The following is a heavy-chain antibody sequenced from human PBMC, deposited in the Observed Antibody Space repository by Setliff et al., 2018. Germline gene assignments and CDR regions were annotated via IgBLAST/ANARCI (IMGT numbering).Heavy chain of an antibody. CDR3: AHSTTFDLHHDY. CDR2: IYTSGSI. V-gene: IGHV4-4*08. J-gene: IGHJ4*02. Sequence: SETLSLTCNVFGGSISGYYWNWIRQPPGKGLEWIGNIYTSGSIKYNPSLRSRDTISVDTSKNQFSLRLTSATAADTAVYFCAHSTTFDLHHDYWGQGALVTVSS. D-gene: IGHD3-9*01. CDR1: GGSISGYY.